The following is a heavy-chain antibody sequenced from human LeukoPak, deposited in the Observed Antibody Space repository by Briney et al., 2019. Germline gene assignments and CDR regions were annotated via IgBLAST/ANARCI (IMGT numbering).Heavy chain of an antibody. CDR1: GFTFGDYA. V-gene: IGHV3-7*01. CDR2: IKQDGSQK. Sequence: PGRSLRLSCTASGFTFGDYAMSWVRQAPGKGLEWVANIKQDGSQKNYVDSVKGRFTISRDNAKKSLYLQMNSLRGEDTAVYFCARGGTYDIWGQGTRVTVSS. CDR3: ARGGTYDI. J-gene: IGHJ3*02.